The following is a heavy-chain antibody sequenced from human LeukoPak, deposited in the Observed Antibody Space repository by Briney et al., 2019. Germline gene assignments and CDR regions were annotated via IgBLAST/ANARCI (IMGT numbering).Heavy chain of an antibody. J-gene: IGHJ3*02. CDR3: ARPMGYSGLQDAFDI. CDR1: GFTFSDSD. CDR2: IGTAGDT. D-gene: IGHD5-12*01. Sequence: GGSLRLSCAASGFTFSDSDMHWVRQGTGKGLEWVSSIGTAGDTYYPGSVKGRFTISRENAKNSLYLQMNSLRAGDTAVYYCARPMGYSGLQDAFDIWGQGTMVTVSS. V-gene: IGHV3-13*04.